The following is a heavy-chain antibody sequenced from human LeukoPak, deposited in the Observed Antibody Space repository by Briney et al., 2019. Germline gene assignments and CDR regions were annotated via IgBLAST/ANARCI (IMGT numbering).Heavy chain of an antibody. CDR1: GGSISSRSYY. V-gene: IGHV4-39*07. J-gene: IGHJ4*02. D-gene: IGHD3-10*01. Sequence: SETLSLTCTVSGGSISSRSYYWGWIRQPPGKGLEWIGSIYYSGSTYYNPSLKSRVTISVDTSKNQFSLKLSSVTAADTAVYYCARVRAYYYGSGSYNPHFDYWGQGTLVTVSS. CDR3: ARVRAYYYGSGSYNPHFDY. CDR2: IYYSGST.